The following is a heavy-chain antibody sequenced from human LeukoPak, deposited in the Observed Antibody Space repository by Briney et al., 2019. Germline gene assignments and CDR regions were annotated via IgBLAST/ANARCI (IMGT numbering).Heavy chain of an antibody. CDR1: GGSFSSYY. Sequence: PSETLSLTCAVYGGSFSSYYWSWIRQPPGKGLEWIGYIYYSGSTNYNPSLKSRVTISVDTSKNQFSLKLSSVTAADTAVYYCARRVVVITGAPGQFDPWGQGTLVTVSS. J-gene: IGHJ5*02. D-gene: IGHD3-22*01. V-gene: IGHV4-59*08. CDR2: IYYSGST. CDR3: ARRVVVITGAPGQFDP.